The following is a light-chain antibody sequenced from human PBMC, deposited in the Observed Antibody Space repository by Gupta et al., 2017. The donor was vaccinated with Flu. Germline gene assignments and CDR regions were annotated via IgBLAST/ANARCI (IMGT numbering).Light chain of an antibody. Sequence: EIVMTQSPATLSVSQRERATLSCRASQSVSSNLAWYQHKPGQAPRLLICCTSTRATSIPARFSCSGSGTEFTLTISSLQSEDFAVYYFQQYNNWPPYSFGQGTKLEIK. V-gene: IGKV3-15*01. J-gene: IGKJ2*03. CDR3: QQYNNWPPYS. CDR2: CTS. CDR1: QSVSSN.